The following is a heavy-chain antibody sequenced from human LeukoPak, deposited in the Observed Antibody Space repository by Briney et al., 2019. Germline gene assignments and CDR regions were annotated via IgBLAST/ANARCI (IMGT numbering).Heavy chain of an antibody. Sequence: GGSLRLSCAASGFTFDDYPMYWVRQAPGEGLEWVSLFTWDGGSTYYADSVKGRFTISRDNSKNSLYLQMRSLRTEDTALYYCAKFWDSSGYYEPGGNVFDIWGQGTIVTVSS. CDR3: AKFWDSSGYYEPGGNVFDI. CDR1: GFTFDDYP. V-gene: IGHV3-43*01. CDR2: FTWDGGST. J-gene: IGHJ3*02. D-gene: IGHD3-22*01.